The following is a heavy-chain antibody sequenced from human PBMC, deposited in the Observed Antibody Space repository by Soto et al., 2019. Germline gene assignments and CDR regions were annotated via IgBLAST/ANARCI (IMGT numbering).Heavy chain of an antibody. Sequence: EVQLVESGGGLVQPGGSLRLSCAASGFTFSSYDMHWVRQATGKGLEWVSAIGTAGDTYYPGSVKGRFTISRENAKNSLYLQMNSLRAEDTAVYYCARDSWCIPVAGRDYYYGMDVWGQGTTVTVSS. V-gene: IGHV3-13*01. CDR2: IGTAGDT. CDR3: ARDSWCIPVAGRDYYYGMDV. CDR1: GFTFSSYD. J-gene: IGHJ6*02. D-gene: IGHD6-19*01.